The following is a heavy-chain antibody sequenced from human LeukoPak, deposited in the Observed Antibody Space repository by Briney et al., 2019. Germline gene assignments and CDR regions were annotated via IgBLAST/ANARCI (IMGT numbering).Heavy chain of an antibody. J-gene: IGHJ3*02. CDR1: GGSISSYY. D-gene: IGHD6-6*01. CDR2: IYTSGST. CDR3: ARSGYSSSSDAFDI. V-gene: IGHV4-4*07. Sequence: SETLSLTCTVSGGSISSYYWSWIRQPAGKGLEWIGRIYTSGSTNYNPSLKSRVTISVDTSKNQFSLKLSSVTAADTAVYYCARSGYSSSSDAFDIWGQGTMVTVSS.